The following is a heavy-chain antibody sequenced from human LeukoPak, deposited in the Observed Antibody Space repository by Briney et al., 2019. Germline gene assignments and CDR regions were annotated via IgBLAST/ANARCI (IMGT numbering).Heavy chain of an antibody. Sequence: EASVKVSCKASGYTFTSYGISWVRQATGQGLEWMGWMNPNSGNTGYAQKFQGRVTMTRNTSISTAYMELSSLRSEDTAVYYCARGHDILTGYYYDPFDYWGQGTLVTVSS. CDR1: GYTFTSYG. CDR3: ARGHDILTGYYYDPFDY. V-gene: IGHV1-8*02. J-gene: IGHJ4*02. CDR2: MNPNSGNT. D-gene: IGHD3-9*01.